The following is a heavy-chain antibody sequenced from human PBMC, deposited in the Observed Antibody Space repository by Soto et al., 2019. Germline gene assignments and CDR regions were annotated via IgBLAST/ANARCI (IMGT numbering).Heavy chain of an antibody. J-gene: IGHJ4*02. D-gene: IGHD1-1*01. CDR2: MNPNTGNS. V-gene: IGHV1-8*01. CDR1: GYTFTSYD. CDR3: GRRXXXXXXNGFGADKYYFDF. Sequence: QVQLVQSGAEVRKPGASVKVSCEASGYTFTSYDIYWVRQASGQGLEWMGWMNPNTGNSGYAQKFQGRVTMTSDTSMSTAHMELSGLRSEDTAVYYCGRRXXXXXXNGFGADKYYFDFWGQGTLVTVSS.